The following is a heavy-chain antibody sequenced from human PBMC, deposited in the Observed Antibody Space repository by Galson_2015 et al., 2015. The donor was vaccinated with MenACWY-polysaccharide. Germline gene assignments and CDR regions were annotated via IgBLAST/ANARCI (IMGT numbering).Heavy chain of an antibody. CDR1: GFTFSSYG. J-gene: IGHJ4*02. D-gene: IGHD5-18*01. CDR2: ISYDGSNK. V-gene: IGHV3-30*03. CDR3: VTGGYTYGF. Sequence: SLRLSCAASGFTFSSYGMHWVRQAPGKGLEWVAVISYDGSNKYYADSVKGRFTISRDNSKNTLYLQINSLRAEDTAVYYCVTGGYTYGFWGQGTLVTVSS.